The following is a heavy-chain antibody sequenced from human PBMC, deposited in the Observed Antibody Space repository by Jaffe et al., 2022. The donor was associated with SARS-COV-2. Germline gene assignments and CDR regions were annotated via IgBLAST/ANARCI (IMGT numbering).Heavy chain of an antibody. J-gene: IGHJ6*02. V-gene: IGHV3-9*01. CDR3: AKDIRIAVAGHYYYGMDV. CDR1: GFTFDDYA. D-gene: IGHD6-19*01. CDR2: ISWNSGSI. Sequence: EVQLVESGGGLVQPGRSLRLSCAASGFTFDDYAMHWVRQAPGKGLEWVSGISWNSGSIGYADSVKGRFTISRDNAKNSLYLQMNSLRAEDTALYYCAKDIRIAVAGHYYYGMDVWGQGTTVTVSS.